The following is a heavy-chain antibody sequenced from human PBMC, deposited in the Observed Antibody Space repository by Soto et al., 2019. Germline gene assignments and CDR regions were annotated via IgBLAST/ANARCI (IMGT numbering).Heavy chain of an antibody. CDR3: AKDFGEDWLPDY. CDR2: ISGSGGNT. CDR1: GFTFTTYA. Sequence: GGSLRLSCAASGFTFTTYAMSWVRQAPGKGLEWVSAISGSGGNTYYADSVKGRFNISRDNSKNTVHLQMNSLGVDDTAVYYCAKDFGEDWLPDYWGQGTVVTVSS. J-gene: IGHJ4*02. V-gene: IGHV3-23*01. D-gene: IGHD3-10*01.